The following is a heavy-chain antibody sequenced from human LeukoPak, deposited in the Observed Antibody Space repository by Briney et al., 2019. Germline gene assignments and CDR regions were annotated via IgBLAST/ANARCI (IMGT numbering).Heavy chain of an antibody. D-gene: IGHD2-15*01. CDR3: AREGCGGSHFDY. V-gene: IGHV1-2*02. Sequence: ASVKVSCKASGYTFTGYYMHWVRQAPGQGLEWMGWINPNSGGTNYAQKFQGRVTMTRDTSISTAYMELRSLRSDDTAVYYCAREGCGGSHFDYWGQGTLVTVSS. CDR2: INPNSGGT. CDR1: GYTFTGYY. J-gene: IGHJ4*02.